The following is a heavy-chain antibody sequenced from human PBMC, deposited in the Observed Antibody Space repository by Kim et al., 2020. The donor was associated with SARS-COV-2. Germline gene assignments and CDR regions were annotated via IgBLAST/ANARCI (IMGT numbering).Heavy chain of an antibody. J-gene: IGHJ5*02. V-gene: IGHV4-34*01. CDR3: ASGSGDGYNSNWFDP. Sequence: SETLSLTCAVYGGSFSGYYWSWIRQPPGKGLEWIGEINHSGSTNYNPSLKSRVTISVDTSKNQFSLKLSSVTAADTAVYYCASGSGDGYNSNWFDPWGQGTLVTVSS. CDR1: GGSFSGYY. CDR2: INHSGST. D-gene: IGHD5-12*01.